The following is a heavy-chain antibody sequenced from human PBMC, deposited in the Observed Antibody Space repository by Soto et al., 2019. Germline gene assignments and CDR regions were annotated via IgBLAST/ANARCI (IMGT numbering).Heavy chain of an antibody. CDR3: AREIWGYSGGWYGPYFDY. CDR1: GGSFSGYY. CDR2: INHSGST. V-gene: IGHV4-34*01. J-gene: IGHJ4*02. Sequence: PSETLSLTCAVYGGSFSGYYWIWIRQPPGKGLEWIGEINHSGSTNYNPSLKSRVTISVDTSKNQFSLKLSSVTAADTAVYYCAREIWGYSGGWYGPYFDYWGQGTLVTVS. D-gene: IGHD6-19*01.